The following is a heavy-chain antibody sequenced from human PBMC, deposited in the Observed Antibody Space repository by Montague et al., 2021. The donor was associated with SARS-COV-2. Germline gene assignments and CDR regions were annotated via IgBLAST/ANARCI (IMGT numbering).Heavy chain of an antibody. CDR1: GFSLSTSGVG. CDR2: IYWGDDK. J-gene: IGHJ2*01. CDR3: ARSSSPLSYWYFDL. V-gene: IGHV2-5*02. Sequence: PALVKPTQTLTLTCTLSGFSLSTSGVGVGWIRQPPGKALEWLALIYWGDDKRYSPSLKTRLIITKDTSRNQVVLTMTNVDPVDTATYYCARSSSPLSYWYFDLWGPGTLVTASS.